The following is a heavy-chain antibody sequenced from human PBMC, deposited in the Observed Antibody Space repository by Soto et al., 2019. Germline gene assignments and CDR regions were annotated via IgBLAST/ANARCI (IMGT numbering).Heavy chain of an antibody. Sequence: ASVKVSCKASGYTFTSYAMHWVRQAPGQRLEWMGWINAGNGNTKYSQKFQGRVTITRDTSASTAYMELSSLRSEDTAVYYCARQPQTYGSGSYYNYYFDYWGQGTLVTVSS. CDR2: INAGNGNT. CDR1: GYTFTSYA. CDR3: ARQPQTYGSGSYYNYYFDY. D-gene: IGHD3-10*01. J-gene: IGHJ4*02. V-gene: IGHV1-3*01.